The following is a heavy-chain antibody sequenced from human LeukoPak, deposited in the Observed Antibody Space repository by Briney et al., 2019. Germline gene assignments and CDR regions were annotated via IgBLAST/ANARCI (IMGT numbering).Heavy chain of an antibody. CDR3: ARGRYYYDSSGYYYYFDY. CDR2: INHSGST. D-gene: IGHD3-22*01. Sequence: TSETLSLTCAVYGGSFSGYYWSWIRQPPGKGLEWIGEINHSGSTNYNPSLKSRVTISVDTSKNQFPLKLSSVTAADTAVYYCARGRYYYDSSGYYYYFDYWGQGTLVTVSS. CDR1: GGSFSGYY. V-gene: IGHV4-34*01. J-gene: IGHJ4*02.